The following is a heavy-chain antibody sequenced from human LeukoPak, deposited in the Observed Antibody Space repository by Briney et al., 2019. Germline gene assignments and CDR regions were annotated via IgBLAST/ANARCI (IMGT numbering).Heavy chain of an antibody. CDR3: ARGTLVRGSGWFDP. Sequence: GASVKVSCKASGYMFTGYYMHWVRQAPGQGLEWVGWISANSGGTNYAQKFQGRVTMTRDTSISTAYMELSGLRSDDTAVYYCARGTLVRGSGWFDPWGQGTLVTVSS. CDR2: ISANSGGT. V-gene: IGHV1-2*02. J-gene: IGHJ5*02. D-gene: IGHD3-10*01. CDR1: GYMFTGYY.